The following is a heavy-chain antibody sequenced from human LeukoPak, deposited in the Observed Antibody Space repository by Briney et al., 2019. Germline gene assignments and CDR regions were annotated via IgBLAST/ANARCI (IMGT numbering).Heavy chain of an antibody. Sequence: PGGSLRLSCAASGFTFSSYGMHWVRQAPGKGLEWVAVISYDGSNKYYADSVKGRFTISRDNSKNTLYLQMNSLRAEDTAVHYCAKDLSAGDYYYYYGMDVWGQGTTVTVSS. CDR1: GFTFSSYG. D-gene: IGHD4-17*01. J-gene: IGHJ6*02. CDR3: AKDLSAGDYYYYYGMDV. V-gene: IGHV3-30*18. CDR2: ISYDGSNK.